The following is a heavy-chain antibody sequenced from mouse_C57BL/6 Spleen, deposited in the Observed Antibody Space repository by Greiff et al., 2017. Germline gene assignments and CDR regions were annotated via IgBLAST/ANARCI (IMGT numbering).Heavy chain of an antibody. V-gene: IGHV1-52*01. Sequence: VQLQQPGAELVRPGSSVKLSCKASGYTFTSYWMHWVKQRPIQGLEWIGNIDPSDSETHYNQKFKDKATLTVDKSSSTAYMQLSSLTSEDSAVYYCARWGDFTTVQAGFDYWGQGTTLTVSS. CDR2: IDPSDSET. CDR1: GYTFTSYW. CDR3: ARWGDFTTVQAGFDY. J-gene: IGHJ2*01. D-gene: IGHD1-1*01.